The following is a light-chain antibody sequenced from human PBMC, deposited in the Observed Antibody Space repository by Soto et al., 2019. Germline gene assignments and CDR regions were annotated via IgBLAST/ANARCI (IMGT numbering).Light chain of an antibody. J-gene: IGLJ1*01. V-gene: IGLV2-14*01. Sequence: QSVLTQPASVSGSPGQSITISCTGTSSDVGGYNYVSWYHQHPGKAPKVLIYEVSNRPSGVSNRFSGSKSGNTASLTISGLQAEDEADYYCFSYTITGTHVFGTGTKLTVL. CDR2: EVS. CDR1: SSDVGGYNY. CDR3: FSYTITGTHV.